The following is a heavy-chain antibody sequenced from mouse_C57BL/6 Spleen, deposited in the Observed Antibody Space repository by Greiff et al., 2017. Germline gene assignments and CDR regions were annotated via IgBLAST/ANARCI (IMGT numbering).Heavy chain of an antibody. D-gene: IGHD3-2*02. CDR2: IYPGSGST. Sequence: QVQLQQPGAELVKPGASVKMSCKASGYTFTSYWITWVKQRPGQGLEWIGDIYPGSGSTNYNEKFKSKATLTVDTSSSTAYMQLSSLTSEDSAVYYCARSETAQAPYYFDYWGQGTTLTVSS. J-gene: IGHJ2*01. V-gene: IGHV1-55*01. CDR1: GYTFTSYW. CDR3: ARSETAQAPYYFDY.